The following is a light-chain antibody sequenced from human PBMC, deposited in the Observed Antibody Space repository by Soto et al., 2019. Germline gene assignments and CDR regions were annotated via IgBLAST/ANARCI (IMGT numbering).Light chain of an antibody. CDR1: QSVSGW. Sequence: DVQVTQSPSSLSASVGDTVTVTCRASQSVSGWLAWYQQKPGEAPKLLIYDASALPRGVPSRFSASGSGTKFTLTIASLQPDDFATYYCQQYETFSGTFGPGTKVDIK. CDR2: DAS. CDR3: QQYETFSGT. J-gene: IGKJ1*01. V-gene: IGKV1-5*01.